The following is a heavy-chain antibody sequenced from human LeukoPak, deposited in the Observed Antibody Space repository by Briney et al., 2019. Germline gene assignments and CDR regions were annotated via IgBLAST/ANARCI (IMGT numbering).Heavy chain of an antibody. V-gene: IGHV3-7*01. Sequence: GGSLRLSCAASGFTFSSYWVSWVRQAPGKGLEWVANIKQDGSEKYYVDSVKGRFTISRDNAKNSLYLQMNSLRAEDTAVYYCARDLWSQHWGQGTLVTVSS. CDR3: ARDLWSQH. CDR1: GFTFSSYW. D-gene: IGHD3-16*01. J-gene: IGHJ1*01. CDR2: IKQDGSEK.